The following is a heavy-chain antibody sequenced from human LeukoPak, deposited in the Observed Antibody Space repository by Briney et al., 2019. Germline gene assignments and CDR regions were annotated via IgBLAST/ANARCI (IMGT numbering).Heavy chain of an antibody. CDR1: GFTFSGHW. J-gene: IGHJ4*02. V-gene: IGHV3-74*01. CDR2: IISDGSMT. D-gene: IGHD1-26*01. CDR3: ARQGTVGEFDY. Sequence: PGGSLRLSCAASGFTFSGHWMHWVRQAPGKGLVWVSRIISDGSMTNYADSVKGRFTISRDNAKNTLYVQMNSLRAEDSAVYYCARQGTVGEFDYWGQGTLVTVSS.